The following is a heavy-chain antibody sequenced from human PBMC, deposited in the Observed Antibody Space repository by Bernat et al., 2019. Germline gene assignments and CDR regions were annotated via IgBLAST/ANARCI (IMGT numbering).Heavy chain of an antibody. CDR3: ARGIGYYDFWSGYYPLDY. Sequence: QVQLVESGGGVVQPGRSLRLSCEVSGFTFSSYAMHWVRQAPGKGLEWVAVISYDGSNKYYADSVKGRVTISRDNSKNTLYLQMNSLRAEDTAVYYCARGIGYYDFWSGYYPLDYWGQGTLVTVSS. CDR1: GFTFSSYA. CDR2: ISYDGSNK. J-gene: IGHJ4*02. D-gene: IGHD3-3*01. V-gene: IGHV3-30-3*01.